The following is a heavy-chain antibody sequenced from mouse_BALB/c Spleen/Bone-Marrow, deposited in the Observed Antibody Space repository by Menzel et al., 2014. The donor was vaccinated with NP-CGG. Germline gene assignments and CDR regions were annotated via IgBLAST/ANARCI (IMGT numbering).Heavy chain of an antibody. CDR1: GFTFSSYG. J-gene: IGHJ2*01. CDR2: INSNGGST. V-gene: IGHV5-6-3*01. D-gene: IGHD2-4*01. CDR3: ARDYDYDY. Sequence: EVKLVESGGGLVQPGGSLKLSCAASGFTFSSYGMSWVRQTPDKRLELVATINSNGGSTYYPDSAKGRFTISRDNAKNTLYLQMSSLKSEDTAMYYCARDYDYDYWGQGTTLTVSS.